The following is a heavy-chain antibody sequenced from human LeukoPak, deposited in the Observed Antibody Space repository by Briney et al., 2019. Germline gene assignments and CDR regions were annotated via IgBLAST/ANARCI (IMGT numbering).Heavy chain of an antibody. CDR3: AKDRNSGSYSGWFDP. CDR2: ISYDGSNK. J-gene: IGHJ5*02. Sequence: GRSLRLSCAASGFTFSSYAMHWVRQAPGKGLEWVAVISYDGSNKYYADSVKGRFTISRDNSKNTLYLQMNSLRAEDTAVYYCAKDRNSGSYSGWFDPWGQGTLVTVSS. CDR1: GFTFSSYA. V-gene: IGHV3-30*04. D-gene: IGHD1-26*01.